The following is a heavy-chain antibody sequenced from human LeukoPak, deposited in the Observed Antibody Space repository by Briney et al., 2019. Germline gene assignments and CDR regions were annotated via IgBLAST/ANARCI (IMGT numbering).Heavy chain of an antibody. V-gene: IGHV4-39*07. CDR1: GGSISSSSYY. D-gene: IGHD3-22*01. Sequence: PSETLSLTCTVSGGSISSSSYYWGWIRQPPGKGLEWMGSIYYSGSTYYNPSLKSRVTISVDTSKNLFSLKLSSVTAADTAVYCCARDIEVGYYGSSGYYPHYFDYWGQGTLVTVSS. CDR2: IYYSGST. J-gene: IGHJ4*02. CDR3: ARDIEVGYYGSSGYYPHYFDY.